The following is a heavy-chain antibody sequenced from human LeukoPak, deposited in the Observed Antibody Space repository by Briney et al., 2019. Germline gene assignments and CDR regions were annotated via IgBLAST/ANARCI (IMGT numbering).Heavy chain of an antibody. J-gene: IGHJ4*02. V-gene: IGHV3-21*01. CDR3: ARGEWELLGFGY. D-gene: IGHD1-26*01. CDR2: ISSSSSYI. CDR1: GFTFSSYS. Sequence: PGGSLRLSCAASGFTFSSYSMNWVRQAPGKGLEGVSSISSSSSYIYYADSVKGRFTISRDNAKNSLYLQMNSLRAEDTAVYYCARGEWELLGFGYWGQGTLVTVSS.